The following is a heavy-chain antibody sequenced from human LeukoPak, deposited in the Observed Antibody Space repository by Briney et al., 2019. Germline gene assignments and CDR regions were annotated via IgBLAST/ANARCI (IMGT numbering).Heavy chain of an antibody. CDR1: GGSISSGGYY. CDR2: IYYSGST. CDR3: ARSPGYSYAEGLAAFDI. V-gene: IGHV4-31*03. J-gene: IGHJ3*02. D-gene: IGHD5-18*01. Sequence: PSETLSLTCTVSGGSISSGGYYWSWIRQHPGKCLEWIGYIYYSGSTYYNPSLKSRVTISVDTSKNQFSLKLSSVTAADTAVYYCARSPGYSYAEGLAAFDIWGQGTMVTVSS.